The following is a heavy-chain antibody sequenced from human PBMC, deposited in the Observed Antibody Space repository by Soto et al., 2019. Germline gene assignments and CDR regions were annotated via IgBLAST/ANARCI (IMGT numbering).Heavy chain of an antibody. Sequence: QVQLVQSGAEVKKPGASVRVSCKASGYTFTNYYIDWLRQAPGQGLEWRGIINPNGGITTYVQKCQGRVTMTRATSTSTVSMELSSLRSEDTAVYYFARATLTTVTNRLNDVFDVCGQGTMVTVSS. V-gene: IGHV1-46*03. D-gene: IGHD4-4*01. CDR3: ARATLTTVTNRLNDVFDV. CDR2: INPNGGIT. J-gene: IGHJ3*01. CDR1: GYTFTNYY.